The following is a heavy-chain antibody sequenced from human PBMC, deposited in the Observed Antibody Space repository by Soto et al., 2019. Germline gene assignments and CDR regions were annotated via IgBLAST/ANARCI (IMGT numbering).Heavy chain of an antibody. D-gene: IGHD6-19*01. CDR3: AKDGPGIAVAGTPPGPDWYFDY. CDR2: ISGSGGST. J-gene: IGHJ4*02. Sequence: PGGSLRLSCAASGFTFSSYAMSWVRQAPGKGLEWVSAISGSGGSTYYADSVKGRFTISRDNSKNTLYLQMNSLRAEDTAVYYCAKDGPGIAVAGTPPGPDWYFDYWGQGTLVTVSS. V-gene: IGHV3-23*01. CDR1: GFTFSSYA.